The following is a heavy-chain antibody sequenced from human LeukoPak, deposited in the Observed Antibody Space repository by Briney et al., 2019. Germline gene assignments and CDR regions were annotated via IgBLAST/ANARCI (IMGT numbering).Heavy chain of an antibody. D-gene: IGHD6-13*01. Sequence: GGSLRLSCAASGFTFSSYGMHWVRQAPGKGLVWVSRINSDGSSTNYADSVKGRFTISRDNAKNTLYLQMNSLRAEDTAVYYCASGSQSRRMAAAGNFDYWGQGILVTVSS. J-gene: IGHJ4*02. CDR3: ASGSQSRRMAAAGNFDY. CDR1: GFTFSSYG. V-gene: IGHV3-74*01. CDR2: INSDGSST.